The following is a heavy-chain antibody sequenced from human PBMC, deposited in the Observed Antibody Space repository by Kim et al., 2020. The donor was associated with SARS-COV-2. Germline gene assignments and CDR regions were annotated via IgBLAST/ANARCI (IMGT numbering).Heavy chain of an antibody. V-gene: IGHV4-39*07. CDR3: ARARKSEHYGSGSFLY. D-gene: IGHD3-10*01. J-gene: IGHJ4*02. CDR1: GGSISSSSYY. CDR2: IYYSGST. Sequence: SETLSLTCTVSGGSISSSSYYWGWIRQPPGKGLEWIGSIYYSGSTYYNPSLKSRVTISVDTSKNQFSLKLSSVTAADTAVYYCARARKSEHYGSGSFLYWGQGTLVTVSS.